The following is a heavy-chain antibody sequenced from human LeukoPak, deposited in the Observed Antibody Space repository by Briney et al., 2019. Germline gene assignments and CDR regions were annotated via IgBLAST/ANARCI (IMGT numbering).Heavy chain of an antibody. V-gene: IGHV4-34*09. D-gene: IGHD6-13*01. J-gene: IGHJ4*02. CDR1: GGSFSGYY. CDR2: IYYSGST. CDR3: ARAGAAAGFDY. Sequence: PSETLSLTCADYGGSFSGYYWSWIRQPPGKGLEWIGYIYYSGSTYYNPSLKSRVTISVDTSKSQFSLKLSSVTAADTAVYYCARAGAAAGFDYWGQGTLVTVSS.